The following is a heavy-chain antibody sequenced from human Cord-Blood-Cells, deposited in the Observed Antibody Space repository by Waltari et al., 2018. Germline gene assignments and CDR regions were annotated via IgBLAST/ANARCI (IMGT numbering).Heavy chain of an antibody. CDR1: GGSFSGYY. Sequence: QVQLQQWGAGLLKPSETLSLTCAVYGGSFSGYYWSWIRQPPGKGLEWIGEINHSGSTNYNTSLKSRVTTSVDTSKNQFSLKLSSVTAADTAVYYCARHKTNFDCWRQGTLVTDSS. J-gene: IGHJ4*02. V-gene: IGHV4-34*01. CDR2: INHSGST. CDR3: ARHKTNFDC.